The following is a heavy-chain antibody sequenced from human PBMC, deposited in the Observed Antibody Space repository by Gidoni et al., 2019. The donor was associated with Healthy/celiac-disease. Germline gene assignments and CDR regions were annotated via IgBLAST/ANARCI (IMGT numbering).Heavy chain of an antibody. Sequence: QVQLQESGPGLVKPSQTLSLTCTVSGGSISSGSYYWSWIRQPAGKGLEWIGRIYTSGSTNYNPSLKSRVTISVDTSKNQFSLKLSSVTAADTAVYYCAREEYYYDSSGYFKVWGQGTLVTVSS. CDR2: IYTSGST. J-gene: IGHJ4*02. CDR3: AREEYYYDSSGYFKV. V-gene: IGHV4-61*02. CDR1: GGSISSGSYY. D-gene: IGHD3-22*01.